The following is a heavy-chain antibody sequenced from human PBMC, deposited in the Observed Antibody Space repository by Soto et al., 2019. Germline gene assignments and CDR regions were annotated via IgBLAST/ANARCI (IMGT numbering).Heavy chain of an antibody. D-gene: IGHD2-15*01. V-gene: IGHV3-30*18. CDR2: ISYDGSNK. CDR1: GFTFSSYG. CDR3: AKGFTVVVAADYGMDV. J-gene: IGHJ6*02. Sequence: QVQLVESGGGVVQPGRSLRLSCAASGFTFSSYGMHWVRQTPGKGLEWVAVISYDGSNKYYADSVKGRFTISRDNSKNTLYLQMNSLRAEDTAVYYCAKGFTVVVAADYGMDVWGQGTTVTVSS.